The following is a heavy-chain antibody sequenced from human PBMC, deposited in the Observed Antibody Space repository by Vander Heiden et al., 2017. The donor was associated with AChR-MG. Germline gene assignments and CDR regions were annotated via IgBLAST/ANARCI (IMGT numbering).Heavy chain of an antibody. Sequence: EVQLLESGGGLVQPGGSLRLSCAASGFNFSSFAMGWVRQAPGKGLDWVSAISGSGGSTYYADSVKGRFTISRDNSKNTLYLQMNSLRAEDTAVYYCAKERRIVVVPAATSDWFDPWGQGTLVTVSS. V-gene: IGHV3-23*01. CDR1: GFNFSSFA. CDR2: ISGSGGST. D-gene: IGHD2-2*01. J-gene: IGHJ5*02. CDR3: AKERRIVVVPAATSDWFDP.